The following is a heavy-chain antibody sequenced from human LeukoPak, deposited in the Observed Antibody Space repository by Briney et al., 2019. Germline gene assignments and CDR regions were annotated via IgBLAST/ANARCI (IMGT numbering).Heavy chain of an antibody. J-gene: IGHJ4*02. CDR2: IYTSGST. D-gene: IGHD2-21*02. Sequence: SETLSLTCTVSGGSISSYYWSWLRQPAGKGLEWIGRIYTSGSTNYNPSLKSRVTMSVDTSKNQFSLKLSSVTAADTAVYYCARQYCGGDCYSGGFDYWGQGTLATVSS. CDR1: GGSISSYY. CDR3: ARQYCGGDCYSGGFDY. V-gene: IGHV4-4*07.